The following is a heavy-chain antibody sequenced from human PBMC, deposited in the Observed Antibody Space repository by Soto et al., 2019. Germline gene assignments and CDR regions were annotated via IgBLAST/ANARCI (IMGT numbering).Heavy chain of an antibody. J-gene: IGHJ6*02. V-gene: IGHV3-23*01. Sequence: EVQLLESGGGLVQPGGSLRLSCAASGFTFSSYAMSWVRQAPGKGPEWVSSISGSGGSTYYADSVKGRFTISRDNSNSALYVQMNSLTGEDTAVYYCARTRSAWSDFHYYSLDVWGQGTTVTVSS. CDR1: GFTFSSYA. D-gene: IGHD1-26*01. CDR2: ISGSGGST. CDR3: ARTRSAWSDFHYYSLDV.